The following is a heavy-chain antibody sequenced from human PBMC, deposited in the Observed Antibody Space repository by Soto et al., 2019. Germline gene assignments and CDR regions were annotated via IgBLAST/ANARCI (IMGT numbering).Heavy chain of an antibody. J-gene: IGHJ4*02. CDR2: ISAYHGNK. CDR3: ARDSPPVDY. CDR1: GYTFTNYG. V-gene: IGHV1-18*01. Sequence: QVQLVQSGAEVKKPGASVKVSCKASGYTFTNYGISWVRQAPGQGLECMGWISAYHGNKKYAQKVQGRVTMTTDTSKSTAYMELRSLRSDDTAVYYCARDSPPVDYWGQGTLVTVSS.